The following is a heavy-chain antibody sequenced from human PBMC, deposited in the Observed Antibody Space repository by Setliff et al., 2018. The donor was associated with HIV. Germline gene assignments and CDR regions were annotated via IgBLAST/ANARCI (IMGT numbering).Heavy chain of an antibody. CDR2: IYYSGST. Sequence: KPSETLSLTCAVSGYSISSSYYWSWIRQPPGKGLEWIGYIYYSGSTNYNPSLKSRVTISVDTSKNQFSLKLSSVIAADTAVYYCARIFGDQGYYYGMDVWGQGTTVTVSS. CDR1: GYSISSSYY. V-gene: IGHV4-61*01. CDR3: ARIFGDQGYYYGMDV. D-gene: IGHD3-3*01. J-gene: IGHJ6*02.